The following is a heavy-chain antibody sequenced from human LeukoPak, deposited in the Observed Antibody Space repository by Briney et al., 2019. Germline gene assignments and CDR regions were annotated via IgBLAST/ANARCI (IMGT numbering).Heavy chain of an antibody. J-gene: IGHJ4*02. CDR3: ARDCGGGSCYFDY. CDR1: GFTFSSYA. Sequence: GGSLRLSCAASGFTFSSYAMHWVRQAPGKGLEWVAVISYDGSNKYYADSVKGRFTISRDNSKNTLYLQMNSLRAEDTAVYYCARDCGGGSCYFDYWGQGTLVTVSS. V-gene: IGHV3-30-3*01. D-gene: IGHD2-15*01. CDR2: ISYDGSNK.